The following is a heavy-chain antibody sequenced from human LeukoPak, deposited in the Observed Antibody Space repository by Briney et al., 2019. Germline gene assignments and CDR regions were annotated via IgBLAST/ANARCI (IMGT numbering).Heavy chain of an antibody. J-gene: IGHJ4*02. CDR3: VKDDPVLHF. Sequence: AGGSLRLSCSASGLTFSTCAMHWVRQAPGRGLEWLTLIRPDRGKKFYSDSVKGRFTVSRDNFKNMLYLEMNSLRGEDTAVYYCVKDDPVLHFWGQGTLVSVSS. CDR2: IRPDRGKK. V-gene: IGHV3-30*02. CDR1: GLTFSTCA.